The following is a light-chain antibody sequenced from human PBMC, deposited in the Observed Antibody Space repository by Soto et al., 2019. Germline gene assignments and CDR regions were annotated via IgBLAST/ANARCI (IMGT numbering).Light chain of an antibody. Sequence: QSALTQPASVSGSPGQSITISCTGTSSDVGGYNYVSWYQQHPGKAPKLMIYDVSNRPSGVSNRFSGSKSGNTASLTISGLQAEDEADYYCSSYTSSSTPWVFGGGTKLTLL. J-gene: IGLJ3*02. CDR3: SSYTSSSTPWV. CDR2: DVS. V-gene: IGLV2-14*01. CDR1: SSDVGGYNY.